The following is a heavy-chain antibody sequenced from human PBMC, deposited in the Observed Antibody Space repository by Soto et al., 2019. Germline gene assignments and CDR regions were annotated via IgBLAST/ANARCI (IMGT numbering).Heavy chain of an antibody. Sequence: EVQLVESGVGLDKPGGSLRLSCAASGFTFSSYAMNWVRQAPGKGLEWVSSISSGSSYIYSADSVKGRFTISRDNAKNSLYLQMNSLRAEDTAVYYWARSLTAVTPADYWGQGTLVTVSS. CDR2: ISSGSSYI. J-gene: IGHJ4*02. CDR1: GFTFSSYA. CDR3: ARSLTAVTPADY. V-gene: IGHV3-21*01. D-gene: IGHD4-17*01.